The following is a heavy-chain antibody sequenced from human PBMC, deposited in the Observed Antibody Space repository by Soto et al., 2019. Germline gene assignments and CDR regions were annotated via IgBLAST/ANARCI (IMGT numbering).Heavy chain of an antibody. CDR3: AGGSEHWLWNFDL. CDR2: LTSRSTDI. D-gene: IGHD6-19*01. Sequence: EVQLVESGGGLVKPGGSLRLSCAASRFTFSTYTMNWVRQAPGKGLEWVSSLTSRSTDIYYADSVKGRFTITSDTTKTSRYLQMNSLGAEDTAIYYCAGGSEHWLWNFDLWGRGTLVTVSS. CDR1: RFTFSTYT. V-gene: IGHV3-21*06. J-gene: IGHJ2*01.